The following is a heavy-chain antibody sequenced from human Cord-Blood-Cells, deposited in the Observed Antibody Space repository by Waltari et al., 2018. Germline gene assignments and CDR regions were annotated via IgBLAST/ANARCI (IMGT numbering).Heavy chain of an antibody. CDR2: ISWNRGSI. Sequence: EVQLVESGGGLVQPGWSLRLSCAASGFTFDDYAMHWVRQAPGKGVEWVSGISWNRGSIGYADSVKGRFTISRDNAKNSLYLQMNSLRAEDTALYYCAKGQWLAYWGQGTLVTVSS. CDR3: AKGQWLAY. D-gene: IGHD6-19*01. J-gene: IGHJ4*02. V-gene: IGHV3-9*01. CDR1: GFTFDDYA.